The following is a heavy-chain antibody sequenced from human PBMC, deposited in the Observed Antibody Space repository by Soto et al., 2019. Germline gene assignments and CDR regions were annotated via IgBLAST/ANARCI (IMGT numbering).Heavy chain of an antibody. D-gene: IGHD6-6*01. CDR1: GYTFTRYY. J-gene: IGHJ6*03. CDR2: MNPQTGNT. Sequence: QVQLVQSGSEGKEPGASMKISCQASGYTFTRYYITWVRQATGQGLEWMGWMNPQTGNTAYAEKFQGRVTMTSSTSINTAYMELSALRSEDTAVYYCARLSEESSSSNYYYFYMDVWGKGSTVTVSS. CDR3: ARLSEESSSSNYYYFYMDV. V-gene: IGHV1-8*01.